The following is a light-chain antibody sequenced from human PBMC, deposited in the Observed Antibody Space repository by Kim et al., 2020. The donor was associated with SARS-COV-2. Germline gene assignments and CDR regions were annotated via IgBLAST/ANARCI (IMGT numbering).Light chain of an antibody. V-gene: IGLV7-43*01. J-gene: IGLJ3*02. Sequence: QAVVTQEPSLTVSPGGTLTLTCASSTGAVTSDNYPNWFQQKPGQAPRTLIYSTNVKLSWTPAHFSGSLLGGKAALTLSGVQPGDEADYYCLLYYGGQGVFGGGTQLTVL. CDR1: TGAVTSDNY. CDR2: STN. CDR3: LLYYGGQGV.